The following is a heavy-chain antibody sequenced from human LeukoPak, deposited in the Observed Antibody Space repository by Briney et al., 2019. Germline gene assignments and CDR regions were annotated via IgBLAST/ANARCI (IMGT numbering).Heavy chain of an antibody. D-gene: IGHD5-18*01. CDR3: ARDKGIQLWYHFDY. Sequence: GGSLRLSCAASGFTFSSYSMSWVRQAPGKGLEWVSAINGGGTTYYADSLKGRFTISRDNSKNTLYLQMSSLRAEDTAVYYCARDKGIQLWYHFDYWGQGTLVTVSS. CDR2: INGGGTT. J-gene: IGHJ4*02. CDR1: GFTFSSYS. V-gene: IGHV3-23*01.